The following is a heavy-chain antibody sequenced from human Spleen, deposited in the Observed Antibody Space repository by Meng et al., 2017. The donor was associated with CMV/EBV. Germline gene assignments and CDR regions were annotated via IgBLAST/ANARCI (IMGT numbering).Heavy chain of an antibody. CDR1: GFTFSRHG. CDR2: ISRSSTYI. V-gene: IGHV3-21*01. Sequence: ETLSLTCAASGFTFSRHGMNWVRQAPGKGLEWVSSISRSSTYIYYAGSVRGRFTVSRDNAKNSMYLQMSSLRAEDTAVYYCARDMGDYDIWSGTFFGLDVWGQGTTVTVSS. D-gene: IGHD3-3*01. CDR3: ARDMGDYDIWSGTFFGLDV. J-gene: IGHJ6*02.